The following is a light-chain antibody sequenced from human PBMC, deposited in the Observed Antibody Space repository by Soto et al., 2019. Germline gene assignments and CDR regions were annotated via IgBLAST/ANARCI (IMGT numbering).Light chain of an antibody. CDR2: GSS. Sequence: QSVLIQPPSVSGTPGQRVTISCSGSSSNIGGDTVSWFQLLPGTAPKLLIYGSSQRPSGVPDRFSGSKSGTSASLAISGPRSEDEADYYCSAWDNRLRVRVFGGGTKLTVL. CDR1: SSNIGGDT. V-gene: IGLV1-44*01. CDR3: SAWDNRLRVRV. J-gene: IGLJ3*02.